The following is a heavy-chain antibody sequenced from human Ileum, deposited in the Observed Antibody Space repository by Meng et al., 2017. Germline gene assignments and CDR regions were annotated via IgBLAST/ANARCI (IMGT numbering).Heavy chain of an antibody. Sequence: VQSKGPGPGLVKPSGPLALTGPVLGGSIPNKDWWSWVRQPPGKGLEWIGEMHHDGRTNYNPSFKSRVIMSIDKSRNQFSLHLSSVTAADTAVYFCATNGFYSIDNWGQGTLVTVSS. J-gene: IGHJ4*02. D-gene: IGHD2-8*01. CDR3: ATNGFYSIDN. CDR1: GGSIPNKDW. CDR2: MHHDGRT. V-gene: IGHV4-4*02.